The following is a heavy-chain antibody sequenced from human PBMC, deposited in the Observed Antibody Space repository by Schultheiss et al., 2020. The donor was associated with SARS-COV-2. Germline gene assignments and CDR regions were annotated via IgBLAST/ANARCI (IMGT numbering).Heavy chain of an antibody. D-gene: IGHD3-10*01. J-gene: IGHJ4*02. V-gene: IGHV3-30*18. CDR3: AKRGSSGGSGTPSFDY. CDR1: GFTFSSYG. Sequence: GGSLRLSCAASGFTFSSYGMHWVRQAPGKGLEWVAVTSYDGSNKYYVDSVRGRFTISRDNSKSTLSLQMNSLRAEDTAVYYCAKRGSSGGSGTPSFDYWGQGTLVTVSS. CDR2: TSYDGSNK.